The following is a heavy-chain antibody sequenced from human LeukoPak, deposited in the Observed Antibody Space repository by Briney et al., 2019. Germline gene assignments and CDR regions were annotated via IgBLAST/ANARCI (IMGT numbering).Heavy chain of an antibody. D-gene: IGHD1-26*01. CDR2: INHSGNT. J-gene: IGHJ5*02. Sequence: SETLSLTCGVYGGSSSGYYWSWLRQPPGKGLEWIGEINHSGNTSYNPSLKSRVTISVDTSKNQFSLKVSSVTAADSAVYYCARGGLRILGPTRWFDPWGQGTQVTVSS. CDR1: GGSSSGYY. V-gene: IGHV4-34*01. CDR3: ARGGLRILGPTRWFDP.